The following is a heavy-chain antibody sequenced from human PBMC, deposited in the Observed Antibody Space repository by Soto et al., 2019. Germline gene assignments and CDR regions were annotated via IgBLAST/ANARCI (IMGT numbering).Heavy chain of an antibody. CDR3: ARNVEYSSSPGVLYWFDP. Sequence: ASVKVSCKASGYTFTSYDINWVRQATGQGLEWMGWMNPNSGNTGYAQKFQGRVTMTRNTSISTAYMELSSLRSEDTAVYYCARNVEYSSSPGVLYWFDPWDQGTLVTVSS. J-gene: IGHJ5*02. CDR1: GYTFTSYD. V-gene: IGHV1-8*01. D-gene: IGHD6-6*01. CDR2: MNPNSGNT.